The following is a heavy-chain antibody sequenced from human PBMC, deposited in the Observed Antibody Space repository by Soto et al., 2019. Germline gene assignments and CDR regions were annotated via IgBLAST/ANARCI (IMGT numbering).Heavy chain of an antibody. Sequence: PGGSLRLSCAASRFTFEDYGMHWVRQAPGRGLEWVAGISWNDGSIGYADSVKGRFTISRDNAKNSLFLQMNILTTEDTALYHCAKDLSGTTGAFDIWGLGTMVTVSS. D-gene: IGHD1-1*01. CDR2: ISWNDGSI. J-gene: IGHJ3*02. V-gene: IGHV3-9*01. CDR3: AKDLSGTTGAFDI. CDR1: RFTFEDYG.